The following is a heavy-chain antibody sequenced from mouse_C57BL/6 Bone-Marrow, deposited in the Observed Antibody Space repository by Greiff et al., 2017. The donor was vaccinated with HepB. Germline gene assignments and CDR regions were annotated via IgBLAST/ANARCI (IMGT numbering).Heavy chain of an antibody. CDR2: ISGGGGNT. D-gene: IGHD1-1*01. CDR1: GFTFSSYT. Sequence: EVQLVESGGGLVKPGGSLKLSCAASGFTFSSYTMSWVRQTPEKRLEWVATISGGGGNTYYPDSVKGRFTISRDNAKNTLYLQMISLRSEDTALYYCARQGITTVEGDHYWGQGTSVTVSS. CDR3: ARQGITTVEGDHY. J-gene: IGHJ4*01. V-gene: IGHV5-9*01.